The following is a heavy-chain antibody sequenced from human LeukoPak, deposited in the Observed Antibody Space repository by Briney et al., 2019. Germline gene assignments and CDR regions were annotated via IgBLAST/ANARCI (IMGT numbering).Heavy chain of an antibody. Sequence: PGRSLRLSCAASGFTFRSYWMSWVRQAPGQGLEWVANIKHDGSEKYYVDSVKGRFTISRDNANSSPYTQMNSLRAEDTAFYYCARGEGGNFDYWGQGTLVTVSS. V-gene: IGHV3-7*04. CDR1: GFTFRSYW. J-gene: IGHJ4*02. CDR2: IKHDGSEK. D-gene: IGHD3-16*01. CDR3: ARGEGGNFDY.